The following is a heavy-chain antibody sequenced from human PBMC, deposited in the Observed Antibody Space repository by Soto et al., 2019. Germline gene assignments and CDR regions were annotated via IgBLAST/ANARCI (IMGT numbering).Heavy chain of an antibody. Sequence: NPSETLSLTCTVSGDSISGPHYYWTWIRQPPGKGLEWVGYIYYTGNNFYNPALKSRVAMSVDPSTNQFSLKLASVTDADTAVYFCAREPKQNYDSSPWNGGFDSWGPGTLVTVSS. CDR1: GDSISGPHYY. CDR3: AREPKQNYDSSPWNGGFDS. J-gene: IGHJ4*02. V-gene: IGHV4-30-4*01. D-gene: IGHD3-22*01. CDR2: IYYTGNN.